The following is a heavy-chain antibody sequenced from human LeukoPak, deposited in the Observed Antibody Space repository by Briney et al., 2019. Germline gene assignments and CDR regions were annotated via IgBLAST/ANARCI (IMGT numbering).Heavy chain of an antibody. CDR1: GGSISSGEYY. CDR3: ARSPSSSTTYYTFEY. J-gene: IGHJ4*02. V-gene: IGHV4-61*08. CDR2: IYYSGST. D-gene: IGHD2-2*02. Sequence: PSETLSLTCTVSGGSISSGEYYWSWIRQPPGKGLEWIGYIYYSGSTNYNPSLKSRVTISVDTSKNQFSLKLSSVTAADTAVYYCARSPSSSTTYYTFEYWGLGTLVTVSS.